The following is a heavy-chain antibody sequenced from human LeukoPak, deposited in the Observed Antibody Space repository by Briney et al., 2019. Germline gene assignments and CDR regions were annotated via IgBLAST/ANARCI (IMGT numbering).Heavy chain of an antibody. D-gene: IGHD1-26*01. V-gene: IGHV3-53*01. CDR1: GFTVSSNY. Sequence: LSGGSLRLSCAASGFTVSSNYMSWVRQAPGKGLEWVSVIYSDGRTYYADSVKGRFTISRDNSKNTLYLETNSLRAEDTAVYYCARDSGSFWGGYYFDYWGQGTLVTVSS. CDR2: IYSDGRT. J-gene: IGHJ4*02. CDR3: ARDSGSFWGGYYFDY.